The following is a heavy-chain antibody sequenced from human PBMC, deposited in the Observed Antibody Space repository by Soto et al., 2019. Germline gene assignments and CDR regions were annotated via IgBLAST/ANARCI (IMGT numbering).Heavy chain of an antibody. CDR1: GYTFTSYY. D-gene: IGHD3-10*01. J-gene: IGHJ4*02. V-gene: IGHV1-46*01. CDR3: ARAPILGRMVRGPPFVY. CDR2: INPSGGST. Sequence: ASVKVSCKASGYTFTSYYMHWVRQAPGQGLEWMGIINPSGGSTSYAQKFQGRVTMTRDTSTSTVYMELSSLRSEDTAVYYCARAPILGRMVRGPPFVYWGQGTLLTVYS.